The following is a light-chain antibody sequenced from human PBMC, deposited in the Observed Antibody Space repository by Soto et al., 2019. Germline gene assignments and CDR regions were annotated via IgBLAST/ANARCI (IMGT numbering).Light chain of an antibody. Sequence: EIVMTQSPATLSVSPGEGATLSCRASQSVTSSYLAWYQQKTGQAPRLLIYGASSRATGIPDRFSGSGSGTDFTLTISRLEPEDFAVYYCQQYGSSLLFGQGTKVDIK. CDR2: GAS. V-gene: IGKV3-20*01. J-gene: IGKJ1*01. CDR1: QSVTSSY. CDR3: QQYGSSLL.